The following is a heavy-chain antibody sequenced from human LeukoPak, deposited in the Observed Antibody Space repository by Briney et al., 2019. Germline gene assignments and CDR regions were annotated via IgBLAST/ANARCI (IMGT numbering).Heavy chain of an antibody. CDR1: GGCFSSSDYY. CDR2: IYYLGSI. V-gene: IGHV4-39*02. D-gene: IGHD3-10*01. J-gene: IGHJ6*03. Sequence: SETLSLTCTVSGGCFSSSDYYWGWIRQPPGKGLEWIGSIYYLGSIYYKPSLKSRVTLSVDTSKNHFSLKLTSVTAADTAVYYCARDRAPMDVWGKGTTVTVSS. CDR3: ARDRAPMDV.